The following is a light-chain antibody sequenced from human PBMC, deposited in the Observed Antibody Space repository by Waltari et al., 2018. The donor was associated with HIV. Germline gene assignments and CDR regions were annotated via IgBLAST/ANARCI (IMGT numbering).Light chain of an antibody. V-gene: IGKV1-39*01. CDR2: AAS. CDR1: QRINSN. J-gene: IGKJ1*01. CDR3: QQSYSSPGT. Sequence: DIQMSQSPSSLSASVGDRVTITCRAGQRINSNLNWYQQKPGKAPNLLIYAASSLESGVPSRFSGSGSGTDFTLTISSLQYEDFATYHCQQSYSSPGTFGQGTKVEI.